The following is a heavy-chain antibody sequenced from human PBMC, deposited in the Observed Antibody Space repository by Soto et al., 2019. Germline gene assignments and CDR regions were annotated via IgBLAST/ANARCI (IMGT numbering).Heavy chain of an antibody. CDR1: GFTFDDYA. Sequence: EVQLVESGGGLVQPGRSLRLSCAASGFTFDDYAMHWVRQVPGKGLKWVSGISWNSGNIGYADSVKGRFTISRDNAKNSLYLQMNSLRVEDTALYYCAKDTYSSSPYYMDVWGKGTTVTVSS. D-gene: IGHD6-6*01. V-gene: IGHV3-9*01. J-gene: IGHJ6*03. CDR3: AKDTYSSSPYYMDV. CDR2: ISWNSGNI.